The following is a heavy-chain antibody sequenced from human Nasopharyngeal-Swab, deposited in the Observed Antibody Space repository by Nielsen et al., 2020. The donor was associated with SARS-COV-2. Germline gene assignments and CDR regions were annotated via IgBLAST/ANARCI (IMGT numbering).Heavy chain of an antibody. CDR3: ARAGREGDV. J-gene: IGHJ4*02. V-gene: IGHV1-46*01. CDR2: INPSGGST. Sequence: ASVKVSCKVSGYTLTELSMHWVRQAPEQGLEWMGIINPSGGSTSYAQKFQGRVTMTRDTSTSTVYMELSSLRSEDTAVYYCARAGREGDVWGQGTLVTVSS. D-gene: IGHD5-24*01. CDR1: GYTLTELS.